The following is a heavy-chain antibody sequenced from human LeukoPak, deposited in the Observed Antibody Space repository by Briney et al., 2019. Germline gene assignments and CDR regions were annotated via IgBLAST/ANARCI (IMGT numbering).Heavy chain of an antibody. CDR2: IIPILGIA. CDR3: ARAQALESTIFDY. CDR1: GGTFSSYA. V-gene: IGHV1-69*04. Sequence: SVKVSCKASGGTFSSYAISWVRQAPGQGLEWMGRIIPILGIANYARKFQGRVTITADKSTSTAYMELSSLRSEDTAVYYCARAQALESTIFDYWGQGTLVTVSS. D-gene: IGHD1-14*01. J-gene: IGHJ4*02.